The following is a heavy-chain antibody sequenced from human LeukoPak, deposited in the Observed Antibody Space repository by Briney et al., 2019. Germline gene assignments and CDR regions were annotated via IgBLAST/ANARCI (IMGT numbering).Heavy chain of an antibody. J-gene: IGHJ4*02. V-gene: IGHV4-39*02. CDR2: IYYSGST. Sequence: SETLSLTCTVSGGSISSSSYYWGWIRQPPGKGLEWIGSIYYSGSTYYNPSLKSRVTISVDTSKNQFSLKLSSVTAADTAVYYCARDWNRYASWGQGTLVTVSS. D-gene: IGHD1-1*01. CDR1: GGSISSSSYY. CDR3: ARDWNRYAS.